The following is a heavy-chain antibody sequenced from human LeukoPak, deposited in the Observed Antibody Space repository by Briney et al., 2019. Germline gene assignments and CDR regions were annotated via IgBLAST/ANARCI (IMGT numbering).Heavy chain of an antibody. Sequence: SETLSLTCAVYGGSFSGYYWSWIRQPPGKGLEWIWEINHSGSTNYNPSLKSRVTISVDTSKNQFSLKLSSVTAADTAVYYCAREAGPNDYWGQGTLVTVSS. CDR1: GGSFSGYY. J-gene: IGHJ4*02. CDR3: AREAGPNDY. CDR2: INHSGST. V-gene: IGHV4-34*01.